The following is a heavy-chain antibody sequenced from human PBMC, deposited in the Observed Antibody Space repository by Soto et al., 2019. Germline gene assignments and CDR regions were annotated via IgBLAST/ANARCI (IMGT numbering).Heavy chain of an antibody. V-gene: IGHV1-3*01. CDR2: INAGNGNT. Sequence: EASVKVSCKASGYTFTSYAMHWVRQAPGQRLEWMGWINAGNGNTKYSQKFQGRVTITRDTSASTAYMELSSLRSEDTAVYYCARDGFRLWFGELRANWFDPWGQGTLVTVSS. J-gene: IGHJ5*02. D-gene: IGHD3-10*01. CDR3: ARDGFRLWFGELRANWFDP. CDR1: GYTFTSYA.